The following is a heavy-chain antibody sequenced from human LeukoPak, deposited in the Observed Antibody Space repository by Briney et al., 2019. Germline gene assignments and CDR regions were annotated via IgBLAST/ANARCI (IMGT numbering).Heavy chain of an antibody. CDR3: ARVFMGSDGIDY. CDR2: ISYSGGDK. D-gene: IGHD6-19*01. CDR1: GFTFSSYG. J-gene: IGHJ4*02. Sequence: PGGSLRLSCAASGFTFSSYGMHWVRQAPGKGLEWVAVISYSGGDKYYADSVKGRFTISRDNAKNSLYLQMNSLRAEDTAVYYCARVFMGSDGIDYWGQGTLVTVSS. V-gene: IGHV3-30*03.